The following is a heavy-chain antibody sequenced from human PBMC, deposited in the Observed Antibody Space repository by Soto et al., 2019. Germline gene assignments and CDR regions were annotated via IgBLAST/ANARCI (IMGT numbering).Heavy chain of an antibody. CDR1: GFTFSDYY. D-gene: IGHD3-22*01. J-gene: IGHJ4*02. Sequence: GESLKISCAASGFTFSDYYMSWIRQAPGKGLEWVSYISSSGSTIYYADSVKGRFTISRDNAKNSLYLQMNSLRAEDTAVYYCARNRDSSGYSLGFDYWGQGTLVTVSS. CDR2: ISSSGSTI. V-gene: IGHV3-11*01. CDR3: ARNRDSSGYSLGFDY.